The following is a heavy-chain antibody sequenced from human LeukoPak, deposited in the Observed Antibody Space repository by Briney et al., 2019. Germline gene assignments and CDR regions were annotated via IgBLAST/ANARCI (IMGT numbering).Heavy chain of an antibody. CDR2: VYSGGNT. J-gene: IGHJ5*02. V-gene: IGHV3-66*01. Sequence: GGSLRLSCAASGFTVSANYMSWVRQAPGKGLEWVSLVYSGGNTYYADSVKGRFTLSRDKSKNTVYLQMNSLRVEDTAMYYCATKRGSASNNWFDPWGQGTLVTVSS. D-gene: IGHD3-10*01. CDR3: ATKRGSASNNWFDP. CDR1: GFTVSANY.